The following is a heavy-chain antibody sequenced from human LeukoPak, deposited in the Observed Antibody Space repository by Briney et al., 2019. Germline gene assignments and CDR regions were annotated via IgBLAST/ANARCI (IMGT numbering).Heavy chain of an antibody. J-gene: IGHJ4*02. V-gene: IGHV3-15*01. CDR2: IKSKTDGGTT. CDR1: GFTFSNAW. CDR3: TTDTLRYGYNLKY. D-gene: IGHD5-24*01. Sequence: GGSLRLSCAASGFTFSNAWMSWVRQAPGKGLEWVGRIKSKTDGGTTDYAAPVKGRFTISRDDSKNTLYLQMNSLKTEDTAVYYCTTDTLRYGYNLKYWGQGTLVTVSS.